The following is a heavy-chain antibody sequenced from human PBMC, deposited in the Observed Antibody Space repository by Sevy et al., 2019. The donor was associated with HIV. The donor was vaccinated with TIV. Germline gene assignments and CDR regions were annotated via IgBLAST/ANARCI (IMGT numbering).Heavy chain of an antibody. J-gene: IGHJ4*02. Sequence: GGSLRLSCVASGFTFSSYYMNWVRQAPGKELEWVANIKKDGIEKHYVDSMMGRLTISRDNAKNSMYLQMNSLRVEDTAVYYCARDNNYVSDCWGQGTLVTVSS. V-gene: IGHV3-7*01. CDR3: ARDNNYVSDC. CDR2: IKKDGIEK. D-gene: IGHD3-16*01. CDR1: GFTFSSYY.